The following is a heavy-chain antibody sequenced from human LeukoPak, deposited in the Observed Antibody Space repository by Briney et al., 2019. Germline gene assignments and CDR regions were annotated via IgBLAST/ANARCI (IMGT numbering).Heavy chain of an antibody. CDR2: VDGNGGDT. J-gene: IGHJ3*02. CDR3: AKDYYGSGSYYTVAFDI. Sequence: PGGSLRLSCAASGFTFRSYAMTWVRQAPGKGLQWVSSVDGNGGDTYYADSVKGRFTISRDSSKNTVYLQMNSLRADDTAVYYCAKDYYGSGSYYTVAFDIWGQGTVVTVSS. CDR1: GFTFRSYA. D-gene: IGHD3-10*01. V-gene: IGHV3-23*01.